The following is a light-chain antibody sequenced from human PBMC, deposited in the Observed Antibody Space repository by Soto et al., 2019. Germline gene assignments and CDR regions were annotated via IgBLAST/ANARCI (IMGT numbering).Light chain of an antibody. CDR3: QQANSFPRT. Sequence: DIQMTQSPSSVSASVGDRVTITCRASQAISTWLAWYQQNPGKVPKLLIYSASNLQSGVPSRFSGSGSGTDFTLTISSLQPEDFATYYCQQANSFPRTFGQGTKVEIK. CDR1: QAISTW. V-gene: IGKV1D-12*01. CDR2: SAS. J-gene: IGKJ1*01.